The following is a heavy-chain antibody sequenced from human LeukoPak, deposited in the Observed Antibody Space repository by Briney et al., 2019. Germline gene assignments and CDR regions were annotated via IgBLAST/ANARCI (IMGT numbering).Heavy chain of an antibody. CDR2: IKQDGSEK. D-gene: IGHD2-2*01. J-gene: IGHJ4*02. CDR1: GFTFSTYW. Sequence: GGSLRLSCAASGFTFSTYWMSWVRQAPGKGLEWVAYIKQDGSEKYNVDSVKGRFTISRDNAKNLLYLQMNSLRAEDTAVYYCAKDLMYQRHFDYWGRGTLVTVSS. V-gene: IGHV3-7*01. CDR3: AKDLMYQRHFDY.